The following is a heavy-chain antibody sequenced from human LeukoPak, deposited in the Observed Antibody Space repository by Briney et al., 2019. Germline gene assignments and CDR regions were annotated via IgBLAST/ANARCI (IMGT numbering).Heavy chain of an antibody. Sequence: SETLSLTCTVSGVSISNYYWSWIRQPPGKGLEWIGYIYYSGSTNYNPSLKSRVTISVDTSKNQFSLKLSSMTAADTAVYYCARGALLWFGDRMEYYFDYWGQGTLLTVSS. J-gene: IGHJ4*02. CDR2: IYYSGST. V-gene: IGHV4-59*01. CDR1: GVSISNYY. D-gene: IGHD3-10*01. CDR3: ARGALLWFGDRMEYYFDY.